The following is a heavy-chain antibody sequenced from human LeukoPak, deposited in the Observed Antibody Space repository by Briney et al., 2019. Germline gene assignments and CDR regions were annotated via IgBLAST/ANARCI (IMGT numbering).Heavy chain of an antibody. J-gene: IGHJ4*02. CDR2: ISGSGGST. V-gene: IGHV3-23*01. CDR1: GFTSSSYA. D-gene: IGHD4-17*01. Sequence: PGGSLRLSCAASGFTSSSYAMSWVRQAPGKGLEWVSAISGSGGSTYYADSVKGRFTISRDNSKNTLYLQMNSLRAEDTAVYYCAKEVGYGDYHCADYWGQGTLVTVSS. CDR3: AKEVGYGDYHCADY.